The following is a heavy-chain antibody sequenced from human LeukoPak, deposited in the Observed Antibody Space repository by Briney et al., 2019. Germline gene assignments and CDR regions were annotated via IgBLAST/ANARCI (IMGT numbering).Heavy chain of an antibody. CDR1: GGTFSSYA. CDR2: IIPIFGTA. J-gene: IGHJ4*02. D-gene: IGHD1-1*01. V-gene: IGHV1-69*13. Sequence: SVKVSCKASGGTFSSYAISWVRQAPGQGLEWMGGIIPIFGTANYAQKFQGRVTITADESTSTAYMELSSLRPEDTAVYYCARWPSLGVARRHYFDYWGQGTLVTVSS. CDR3: ARWPSLGVARRHYFDY.